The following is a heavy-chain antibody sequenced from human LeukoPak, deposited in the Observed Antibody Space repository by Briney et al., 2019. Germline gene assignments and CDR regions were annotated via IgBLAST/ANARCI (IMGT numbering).Heavy chain of an antibody. V-gene: IGHV3-30*01. Sequence: GRSLRLSCAASGFTFSTYAMHWVRQAPGKGLEWVAVMSYDGNNKYYADSVNGRFTISRDNSKNTLYLQMNSLRAEDTAVYYCAREWTTGFDYWGQGTLVTVSS. D-gene: IGHD4-11*01. CDR1: GFTFSTYA. CDR2: MSYDGNNK. CDR3: AREWTTGFDY. J-gene: IGHJ4*02.